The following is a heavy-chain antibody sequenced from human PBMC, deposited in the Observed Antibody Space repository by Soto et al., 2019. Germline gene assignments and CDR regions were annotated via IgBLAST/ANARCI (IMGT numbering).Heavy chain of an antibody. V-gene: IGHV4-59*02. CDR3: ARVWGGAFDI. CDR2: IFYSGHL. D-gene: IGHD3-10*01. J-gene: IGHJ3*02. CDR1: CTSVAISY. Sequence: SGTLSLTCALICTSVAISYLSWIRQPPGKGLELIGYIFYSGHLKYNPSLKSRLTISVDPPKNQISLRLTSVTAADTAVYYCARVWGGAFDIWGQGTMVT.